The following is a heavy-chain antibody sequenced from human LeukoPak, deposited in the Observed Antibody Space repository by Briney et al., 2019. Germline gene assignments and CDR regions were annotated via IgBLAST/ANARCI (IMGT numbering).Heavy chain of an antibody. CDR1: GFPLSSYW. D-gene: IGHD2-8*01. J-gene: IGHJ1*01. Sequence: GGSLTLSCAGSGFPLSSYWMHWVRQAPGKGLEWVSRSDEKWRVRTYADSVKGRFTVSSDNAKQTVYLQMNSLKVEYTAVYYCVRVLILVWTPGDDFVIWGQGDLVTVSS. V-gene: IGHV3-74*01. CDR3: VRVLILVWTPGDDFVI. CDR2: SDEKWRVR.